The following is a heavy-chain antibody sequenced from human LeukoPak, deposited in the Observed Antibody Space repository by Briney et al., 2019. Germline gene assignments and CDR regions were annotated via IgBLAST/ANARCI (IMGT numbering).Heavy chain of an antibody. CDR2: ISDGGST. V-gene: IGHV3-53*01. CDR3: ARGVFN. CDR1: GFTFRNYG. J-gene: IGHJ4*02. Sequence: PGGSLRLSCVASGFTFRNYGMTWVRQAPGKGLDWVSVISDGGSTYYADSVRGRFTISRDNSKNTLFLQMNSLRVEDTAVYYCARGVFNWGQGTLVTVSS. D-gene: IGHD3-10*01.